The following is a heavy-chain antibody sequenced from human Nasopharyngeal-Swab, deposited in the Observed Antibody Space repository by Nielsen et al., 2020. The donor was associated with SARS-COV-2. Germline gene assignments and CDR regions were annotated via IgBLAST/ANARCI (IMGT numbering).Heavy chain of an antibody. V-gene: IGHV3-11*04. CDR3: ARDSLPWPVPEYSQH. CDR2: ISSSGSTI. CDR1: GFTFSDYY. J-gene: IGHJ1*01. D-gene: IGHD6-19*01. Sequence: GESLKISCAASGFTFSDYYMSWIRQAPGKGLEWVSYISSSGSTIYYADSVKGRFTISRDNAKNSLYLQMNSLRAEDTAVYYCARDSLPWPVPEYSQHWGQGTLVTVSS.